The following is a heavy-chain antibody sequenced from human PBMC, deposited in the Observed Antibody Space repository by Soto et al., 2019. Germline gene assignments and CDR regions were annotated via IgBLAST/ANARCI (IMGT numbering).Heavy chain of an antibody. D-gene: IGHD6-6*01. CDR1: GFTFSSYE. CDR3: AREAYGSSSGWLDP. V-gene: IGHV3-48*03. CDR2: ISSSGSTI. J-gene: IGHJ5*02. Sequence: GGSLRLSCAASGFTFSSYEMNWVRQAPGKGLEWVSYISSSGSTIYYADSVKGRFNISRDNAKNSLYLQMNSLRAEDTAVYYCAREAYGSSSGWLDPWCQGTLVTVSS.